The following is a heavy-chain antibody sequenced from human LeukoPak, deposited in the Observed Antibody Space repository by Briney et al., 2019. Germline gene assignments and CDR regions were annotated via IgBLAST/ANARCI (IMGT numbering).Heavy chain of an antibody. D-gene: IGHD2-2*01. J-gene: IGHJ6*02. V-gene: IGHV1-69*04. CDR2: IIPILGIA. Sequence: ASVKVSCKASGGTFSSYAISWVRQAPGQGLEWMGRIIPILGIANYAQKFQGRVTITADKSTSTAYMGLSSLRSEDTAVYYCARVPAAYYYYYGMDVWGQGTTVTVSS. CDR1: GGTFSSYA. CDR3: ARVPAAYYYYYGMDV.